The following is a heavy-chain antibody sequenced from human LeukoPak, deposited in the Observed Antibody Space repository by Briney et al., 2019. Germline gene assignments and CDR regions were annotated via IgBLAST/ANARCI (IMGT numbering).Heavy chain of an antibody. CDR3: VRDDYNGNSFDS. CDR1: GYSFTASY. D-gene: IGHD4-4*01. V-gene: IGHV1-2*06. J-gene: IGHJ5*01. CDR2: INPKNGDT. Sequence: ASVKVSCEASGYSFTASYMHWVRQAPGQGLEWVGRINPKNGDTSSAQSFQGRVTMTRDTSLSTAYMDLTSLRSDDTAVYYCVRDDYNGNSFDSWGPGTLVTVSS.